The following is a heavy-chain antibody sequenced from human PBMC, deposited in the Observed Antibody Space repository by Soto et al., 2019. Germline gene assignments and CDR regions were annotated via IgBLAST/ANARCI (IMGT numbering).Heavy chain of an antibody. J-gene: IGHJ6*02. CDR1: GGSISSGCYY. CDR2: IYYSGST. V-gene: IGHV4-31*03. Sequence: TLSLTCTVSGGSISSGCYYWSWIRQHPGKGLEWIGYIYYSGSTYYNPSLKSRVTISVDTSKNQFSLKLSSVTAADTAVYYCARDQELLTYYYGMDVWGQGTTVTVSS. CDR3: ARDQELLTYYYGMDV. D-gene: IGHD2-15*01.